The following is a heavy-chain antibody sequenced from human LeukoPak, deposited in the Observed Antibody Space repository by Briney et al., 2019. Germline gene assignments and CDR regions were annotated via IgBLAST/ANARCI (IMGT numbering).Heavy chain of an antibody. CDR1: GGSFSGYY. CDR3: ARGILVTVYAAFDY. V-gene: IGHV4-34*01. CDR2: IIHTGRT. Sequence: SETLSLTCGVYGGSFSGYYWTWIRQSPGMGLEGIGEIIHTGRTNYNPALTSRVSISVDTSKNQFSLELTSVTAADTAVYYCARGILVTVYAAFDYWGQGTLVTVSS. D-gene: IGHD2/OR15-2a*01. J-gene: IGHJ4*02.